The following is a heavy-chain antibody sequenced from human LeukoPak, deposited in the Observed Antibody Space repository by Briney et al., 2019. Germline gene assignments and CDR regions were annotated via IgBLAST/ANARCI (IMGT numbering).Heavy chain of an antibody. V-gene: IGHV4-59*08. CDR3: ARHSPFYYDSSGYRAFDI. D-gene: IGHD3-22*01. J-gene: IGHJ3*02. Sequence: SETLSLTCIVSGGSIRSYYWSWIRQPPGKGLEWIGYIYHSGSTNYNPSLKSRVTISVDTSKNQFSLNLSSVTAADTAVYYCARHSPFYYDSSGYRAFDIWGQGTMVTVSS. CDR2: IYHSGST. CDR1: GGSIRSYY.